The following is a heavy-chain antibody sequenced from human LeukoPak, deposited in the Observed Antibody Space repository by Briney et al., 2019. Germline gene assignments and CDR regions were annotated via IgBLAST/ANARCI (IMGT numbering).Heavy chain of an antibody. CDR2: IYYSGST. D-gene: IGHD6-6*01. J-gene: IGHJ4*02. CDR1: GGSISSGGYY. CDR3: ASTSSSSSSSYLFDY. Sequence: LFLTCTVSGGSISSGGYYWSWIRQHPGKGLEWIGYIYYSGSTYYNPSLKSRVTISVDTSKNQFSLKLSSVTAADTAVYYCASTSSSSSSSYLFDYWGQGTLVTVSS. V-gene: IGHV4-31*03.